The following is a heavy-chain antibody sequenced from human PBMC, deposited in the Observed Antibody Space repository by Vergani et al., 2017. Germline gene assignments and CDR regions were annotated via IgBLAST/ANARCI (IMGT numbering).Heavy chain of an antibody. CDR1: GFTFSNAW. V-gene: IGHV3-15*01. CDR2: IKSKTDGGTT. D-gene: IGHD6-19*01. CDR3: TTGVAVAAPRNY. J-gene: IGHJ4*02. Sequence: EVQLVESGGGLVKPGGSLRLSCAASGFTFSNAWMSWVRQAPGKGLEWVGRIKSKTDGGTTDYAAPVKGRFTISRDDSKNTLYLQRNSLKTEDTAVYYCTTGVAVAAPRNYWGQGTLVTVSS.